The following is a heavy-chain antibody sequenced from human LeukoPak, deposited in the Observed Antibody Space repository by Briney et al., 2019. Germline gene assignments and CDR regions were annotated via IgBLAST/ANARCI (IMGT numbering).Heavy chain of an antibody. D-gene: IGHD1-26*01. CDR2: ISGSGGST. CDR3: GKDVRPLELPGFGY. J-gene: IGHJ4*01. CDR1: GFTFSSYA. Sequence: GGSLRLSCAASGFTFSSYAMSWVRQAPGKGLEWVSAISGSGGSTYYADSVKGRFTISRDNSKNTLYLQMNSLRAEDTAVYYWGKDVRPLELPGFGYWGQGTLVNGS. V-gene: IGHV3-23*01.